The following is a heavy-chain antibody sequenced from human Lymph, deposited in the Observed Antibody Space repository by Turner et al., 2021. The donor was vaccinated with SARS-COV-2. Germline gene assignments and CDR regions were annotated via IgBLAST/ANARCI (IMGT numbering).Heavy chain of an antibody. CDR3: ARIVAPGMGGGVYYYYYGMDV. J-gene: IGHJ6*02. V-gene: IGHV1-69*10. D-gene: IGHD6-13*01. Sequence: QVQLVQSGAEVKKPGSSVKVSCKASGGTFSSSAISWVRQAPGQGLEWMGVIIPMLGIANYAQKFQGRVTITADKPTSTAYMGLSSLRSEDTAVYYCARIVAPGMGGGVYYYYYGMDVWGQGTTVTVSS. CDR2: IIPMLGIA. CDR1: GGTFSSSA.